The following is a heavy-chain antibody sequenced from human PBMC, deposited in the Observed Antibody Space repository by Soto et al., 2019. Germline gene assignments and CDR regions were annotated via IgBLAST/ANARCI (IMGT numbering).Heavy chain of an antibody. V-gene: IGHV6-1*01. J-gene: IGHJ6*02. Sequence: SQTLSLTCAISGDSISSNGAAWNWIRQSPSRGLEWLGRTYYRSKWYNDYAVSVEGRITVNPDTSKNKFFLQLNSVTPEDTAVYYCAKGRASYYAMDVWGQGTTVTVSS. CDR1: GDSISSNGAA. CDR2: TYYRSKWYN. CDR3: AKGRASYYAMDV.